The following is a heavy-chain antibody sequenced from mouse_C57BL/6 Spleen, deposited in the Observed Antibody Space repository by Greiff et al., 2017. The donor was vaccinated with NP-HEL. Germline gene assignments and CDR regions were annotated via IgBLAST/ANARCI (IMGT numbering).Heavy chain of an antibody. V-gene: IGHV1-69*01. CDR2: IDPSDSYT. CDR3: ARGGYDERDYYAMDY. CDR1: GYTFTSYW. Sequence: QVQLQQPGAELVMPGASVKLSCKASGYTFTSYWMHWVKQRPGQGLEWIGEIDPSDSYTNYNQKFKGKSTLTVDKSSSTAYMQLSSLTSEDSAVYYCARGGYDERDYYAMDYWGQGTSVTVSS. J-gene: IGHJ4*01. D-gene: IGHD2-2*01.